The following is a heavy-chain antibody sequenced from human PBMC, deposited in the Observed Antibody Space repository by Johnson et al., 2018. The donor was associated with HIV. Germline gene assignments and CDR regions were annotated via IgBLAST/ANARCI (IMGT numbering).Heavy chain of an antibody. D-gene: IGHD6-19*01. CDR2: ISYDGSSK. CDR3: ATFGYTSGWSVTDDAFDV. Sequence: QVQLVESGGGVVQPGRSLRLSCAASGFTFSSYAMHWVRQAPGKGLEWVAVISYDGSSKYYAESLKGRISISRDNSMNTLYLQMNSLRAEDTAVYYCATFGYTSGWSVTDDAFDVWGHGTLVTVSS. J-gene: IGHJ3*01. V-gene: IGHV3-30-3*01. CDR1: GFTFSSYA.